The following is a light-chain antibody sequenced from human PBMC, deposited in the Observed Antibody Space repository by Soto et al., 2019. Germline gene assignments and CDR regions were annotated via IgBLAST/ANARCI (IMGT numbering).Light chain of an antibody. CDR3: QHYNNWPWT. CDR1: QSVHSN. V-gene: IGKV3-15*01. Sequence: EIVMTQSPATLAVSPWERVTLSCRASQSVHSNLAWFQEKPGQALRLLISSTSTRATGIPARFSGSGSGTEFTLTISSLQSEDVAIYYCQHYNNWPWTFGRGTKVDIK. J-gene: IGKJ1*01. CDR2: STS.